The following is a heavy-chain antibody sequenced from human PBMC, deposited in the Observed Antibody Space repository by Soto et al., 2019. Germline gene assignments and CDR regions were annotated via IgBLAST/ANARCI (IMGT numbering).Heavy chain of an antibody. CDR2: IYYIGST. CDR1: GGSISSGDYY. V-gene: IGHV4-30-4*01. D-gene: IGHD2-2*01. Sequence: SETLSLTCTVSGGSISSGDYYWSWIRQPPGKGLEWIGYIYYIGSTYYNPSLKSRVTISVDTSKNQFSLKLSSVTAADTAVYYCARARGPVVPAEGAFDIWGQGTMVTVSS. J-gene: IGHJ3*02. CDR3: ARARGPVVPAEGAFDI.